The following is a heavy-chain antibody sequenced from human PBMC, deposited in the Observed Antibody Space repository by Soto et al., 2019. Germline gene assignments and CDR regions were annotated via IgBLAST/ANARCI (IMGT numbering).Heavy chain of an antibody. CDR1: GFTFSSYE. D-gene: IGHD3-3*01. V-gene: IGHV3-48*03. Sequence: GGSLRLSCAASGFTFSSYEMNWVRQAPGKGLEWVSYISSSGSTIYYADSVKGRFTISRDNAKNSLYLQMNSLRAEDTAVYYCATRPLNYDFWSGYPQPRGYYYGMDVLGQGTTVTVSS. J-gene: IGHJ6*02. CDR2: ISSSGSTI. CDR3: ATRPLNYDFWSGYPQPRGYYYGMDV.